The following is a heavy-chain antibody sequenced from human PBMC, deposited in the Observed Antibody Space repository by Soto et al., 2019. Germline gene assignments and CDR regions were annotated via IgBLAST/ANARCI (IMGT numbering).Heavy chain of an antibody. CDR2: IVGSSAYT. CDR1: GFTFSDYY. Sequence: PGGSLRLSCAASGFTFSDYYMSWIRQAPGQGLEWVSYIVGSSAYTNYADSVKGRFTISRDNAKNSLYLEMNSLRAEDTAVYYCARLRASGWYMGGYLDYWGQGTLVTVSS. CDR3: ARLRASGWYMGGYLDY. D-gene: IGHD6-13*01. V-gene: IGHV3-11*06. J-gene: IGHJ4*02.